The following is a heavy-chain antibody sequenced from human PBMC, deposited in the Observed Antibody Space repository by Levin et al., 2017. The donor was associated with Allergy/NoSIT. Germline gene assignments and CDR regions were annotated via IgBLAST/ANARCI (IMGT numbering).Heavy chain of an antibody. CDR3: ARNGGSANFY. D-gene: IGHD3-10*01. Sequence: PETLSLTCTVSGASISSNDWWNWVRQPPGKGLEWIGEIHHSGIAHYKPSLKSRVSISLDKSKNQFSLRLNSVTAADTAVYYCARNGGSANFYWGQGTLVTVSA. V-gene: IGHV4-4*03. J-gene: IGHJ4*02. CDR2: IHHSGIA. CDR1: GASISSNDW.